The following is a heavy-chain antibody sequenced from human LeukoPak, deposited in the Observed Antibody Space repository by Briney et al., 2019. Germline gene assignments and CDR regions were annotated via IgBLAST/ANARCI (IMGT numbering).Heavy chain of an antibody. D-gene: IGHD1-1*01. CDR3: ARTYNLHGGFYMDV. CDR1: GGSISSGRYY. J-gene: IGHJ6*03. Sequence: SETLSRTCTVYGGSISSGRYYWSWIRQPPGTGLELIGYISYTGHTNSSPSLKSRVSISGATSKSQFSLKLSSVTAADTAVYYCARTYNLHGGFYMDVWGKGTTVIVS. CDR2: ISYTGHT. V-gene: IGHV4-31*03.